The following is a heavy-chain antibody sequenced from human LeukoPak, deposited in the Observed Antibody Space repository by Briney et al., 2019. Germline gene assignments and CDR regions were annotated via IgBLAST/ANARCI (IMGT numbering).Heavy chain of an antibody. V-gene: IGHV3-23*01. CDR3: ATSPPGGYSYGPFDY. Sequence: GGSLRLSCAASGFTFSSYAMSWVRQAPGKGLEWVSAISGSGGSTYYADSVKGRFTISRDNSKNTLYLQMNSLRAEDTAVYYCATSPPGGYSYGPFDYWGQGTLVTVSS. CDR2: ISGSGGST. CDR1: GFTFSSYA. D-gene: IGHD5-18*01. J-gene: IGHJ4*02.